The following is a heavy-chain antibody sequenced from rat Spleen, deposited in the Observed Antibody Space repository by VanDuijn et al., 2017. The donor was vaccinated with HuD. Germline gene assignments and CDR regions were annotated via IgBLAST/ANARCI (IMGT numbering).Heavy chain of an antibody. J-gene: IGHJ1*01. D-gene: IGHD1-6*01. Sequence: EVQLVESGGGLVQPGRSMKLSCAASGFTFSNYYMAWVRQAPTKGLEWVASINPGGGNTYYRGSVKGRFTISRDNARSTLYLQMDSLRSEDTATYYCSRMYSTDYYWYFDFWGPGTMVTVSS. CDR1: GFTFSNYY. V-gene: IGHV5-25*01. CDR3: SRMYSTDYYWYFDF. CDR2: INPGGGNT.